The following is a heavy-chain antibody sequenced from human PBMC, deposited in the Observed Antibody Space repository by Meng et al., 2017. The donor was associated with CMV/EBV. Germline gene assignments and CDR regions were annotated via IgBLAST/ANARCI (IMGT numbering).Heavy chain of an antibody. J-gene: IGHJ5*02. D-gene: IGHD3-16*01. V-gene: IGHV3-7*01. CDR2: INQDGTEK. CDR1: GSTFSNSG. Sequence: GESLKISCGASGSTFSNSGMSWVRQAPGKGLEWVANINQDGTEKYYVDSVKGRFTISRDNSKNTLYLQMNSLRAEDTAMYYCVRGFWGPWGQGTLVTVSS. CDR3: VRGFWGP.